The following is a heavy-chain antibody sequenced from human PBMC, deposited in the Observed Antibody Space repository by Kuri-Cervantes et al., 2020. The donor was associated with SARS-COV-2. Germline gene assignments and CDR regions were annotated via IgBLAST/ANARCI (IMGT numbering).Heavy chain of an antibody. CDR1: SVFISNFY. D-gene: IGHD4-17*01. CDR3: ARHDYGDPLTYYYGMDV. J-gene: IGHJ6*02. V-gene: IGHV4-59*01. CDR2: ISYSGGT. Sequence: CSVFISNFYWSWIRQPPGKGPEWIGFISYSGGTTYNPSLRSRVAISVDTSKNQFSLNVSSMTAADTAVYYCARHDYGDPLTYYYGMDVWGQGTTVTVSS.